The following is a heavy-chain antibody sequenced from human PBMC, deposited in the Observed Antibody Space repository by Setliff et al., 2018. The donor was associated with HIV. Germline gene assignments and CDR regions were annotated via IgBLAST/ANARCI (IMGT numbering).Heavy chain of an antibody. V-gene: IGHV1-18*01. CDR1: GYTFTTFG. J-gene: IGHJ4*02. CDR3: ARQLSNSLDF. Sequence: ASVKVSCKTSGYTFTTFGIVWVRQAPGQGLEWMGWVSTSNDNTYYIPKLRDRVTMTTDTSTTSSSMELRGLRSDDTAVYYCARQLSNSLDFWGQGALVTVSS. D-gene: IGHD7-27*01. CDR2: VSTSNDNT.